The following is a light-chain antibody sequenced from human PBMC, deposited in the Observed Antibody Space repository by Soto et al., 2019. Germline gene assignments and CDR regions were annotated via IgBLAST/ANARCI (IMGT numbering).Light chain of an antibody. V-gene: IGKV1-39*01. J-gene: IGKJ3*01. CDR2: DAS. Sequence: DIQMTQSPSSLSASVGDRVTITCRASQSVSTYLNWYQEKPGKAPKFLIYDASNLQSGVPSRLSGSGSGTDFTRTISSLQPEDFETYYCPQSYTTPRTFGPGTKVYIK. CDR3: PQSYTTPRT. CDR1: QSVSTY.